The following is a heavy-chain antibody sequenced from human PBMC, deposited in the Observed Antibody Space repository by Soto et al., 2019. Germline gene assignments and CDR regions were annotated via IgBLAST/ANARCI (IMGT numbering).Heavy chain of an antibody. J-gene: IGHJ4*02. Sequence: QVQRVQSGAEENKPWTSVKVSCKASGYTFTTYDLNWVRQAPGQGLAWMGCMNPYTGKAGDAQKFQGRVTMTRDNSISTAYMALSGLRSEDTAVYYCARRKVLSGPTDFDDWGQGTLVTVSS. V-gene: IGHV1-8*01. CDR2: MNPYTGKA. CDR3: ARRKVLSGPTDFDD. CDR1: GYTFTTYD.